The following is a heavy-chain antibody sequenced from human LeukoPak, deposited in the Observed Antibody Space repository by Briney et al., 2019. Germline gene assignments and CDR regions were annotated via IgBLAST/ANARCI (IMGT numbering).Heavy chain of an antibody. D-gene: IGHD3-3*01. V-gene: IGHV6-1*01. CDR2: TYYRSKWFN. J-gene: IGHJ6*04. CDR1: GDSLSSNSAT. Sequence: SQTLSLTCAISGDSLSSNSATWNWIRQSPSRGLEWLGRTYYRSKWFNDYAVSMKSRITIDPDTSKSQFSLQLNSVTPEDTAVYYCARGWGRFVDVWGKGTTVTVSS. CDR3: ARGWGRFVDV.